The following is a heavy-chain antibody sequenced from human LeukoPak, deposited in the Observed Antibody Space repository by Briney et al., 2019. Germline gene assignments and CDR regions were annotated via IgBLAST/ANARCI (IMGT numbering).Heavy chain of an antibody. J-gene: IGHJ3*02. V-gene: IGHV4-59*01. Sequence: SETLSLTCSVSGGSISSYYWSWIRQPPGKGLEWIGYLYYSGRTKSTPSLKSRVTMSVDTYKNQFSLNLRSVTAADTAVYYCARGGSGVSNAFDIWGQGTMVTVSS. CDR2: LYYSGRT. CDR3: ARGGSGVSNAFDI. CDR1: GGSISSYY. D-gene: IGHD3-10*01.